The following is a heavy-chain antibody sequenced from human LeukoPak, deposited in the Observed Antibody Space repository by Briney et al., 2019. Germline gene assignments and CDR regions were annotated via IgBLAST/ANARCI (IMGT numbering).Heavy chain of an antibody. J-gene: IGHJ4*02. CDR2: IHTSGNT. CDR1: GGSISSYY. CDR3: AREGSATARPFVSNDY. V-gene: IGHV4-4*07. Sequence: SETLSLTCTVSGGSISSYYWSWIRQPAGKGLEWIGRIHTSGNTDYNPSLKSRVTMSVDTSKNQFSLKVRSVTVADTAVYYCAREGSATARPFVSNDYWGQGTLVTVSP. D-gene: IGHD6-6*01.